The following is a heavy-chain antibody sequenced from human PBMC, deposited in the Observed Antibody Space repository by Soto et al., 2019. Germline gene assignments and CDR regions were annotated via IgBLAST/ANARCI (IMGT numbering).Heavy chain of an antibody. D-gene: IGHD6-13*01. CDR2: IKKDGSDK. CDR3: ATSSAAPGNY. V-gene: IGHV3-7*01. J-gene: IGHJ4*02. Sequence: PGWSLRLSCAASVFTFSDSWMSWFRQAPGKGLEWVANIKKDGSDKYYVDSVKGRFTVSRDNAVNSLYLQMNSLRAEDTAVYYCATSSAAPGNYWGQGTLVTVSS. CDR1: VFTFSDSW.